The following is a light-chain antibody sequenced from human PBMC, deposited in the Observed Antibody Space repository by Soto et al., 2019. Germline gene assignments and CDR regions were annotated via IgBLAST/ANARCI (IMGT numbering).Light chain of an antibody. CDR3: SSYTSRSTLYV. CDR1: SSDIGGYNY. CDR2: EVT. J-gene: IGLJ1*01. V-gene: IGLV2-14*01. Sequence: SALTQPASVSGSPGQSITVSCTGTSSDIGGYNYVSWNQQHPGKAPKLMVYEVTNRPSGVSDRFSGSKSGNTASLTISGLQADDEGYYYCSSYTSRSTLYVFGTGTKVTVL.